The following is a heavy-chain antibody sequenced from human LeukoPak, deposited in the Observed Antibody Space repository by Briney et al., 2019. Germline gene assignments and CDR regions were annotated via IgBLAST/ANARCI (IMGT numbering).Heavy chain of an antibody. CDR2: ISYDGSNK. D-gene: IGHD4-17*01. J-gene: IGHJ4*02. Sequence: ERSLRLSCAAAGFTFSSYGMHWVRQAPGNGLEWVALISYDGSNKYYADSVKGRFTISRDKSKNTLYLQMNSLRAEDTAVYYCVGIKMTTVIYWGQGTLVTVSS. CDR3: VGIKMTTVIY. V-gene: IGHV3-30*03. CDR1: GFTFSSYG.